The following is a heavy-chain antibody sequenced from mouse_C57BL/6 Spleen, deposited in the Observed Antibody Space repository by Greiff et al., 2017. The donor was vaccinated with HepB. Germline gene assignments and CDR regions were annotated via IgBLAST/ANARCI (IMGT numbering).Heavy chain of an antibody. J-gene: IGHJ1*03. CDR2: IHPNSGST. CDR1: GYTFTSYW. V-gene: IGHV1-64*01. Sequence: QVQLQQPGAELVKPGASVKLSCKASGYTFTSYWMHWVKQRPGQGLEWIGMIHPNSGSTNYNEKFKSKATLTVDKSSSTAYMQLSSLTSEDSAVYYCASITTVERYFDVWGTGTTVTVSS. D-gene: IGHD1-1*01. CDR3: ASITTVERYFDV.